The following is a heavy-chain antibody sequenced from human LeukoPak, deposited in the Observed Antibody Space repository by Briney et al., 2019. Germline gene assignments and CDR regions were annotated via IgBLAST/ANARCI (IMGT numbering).Heavy chain of an antibody. CDR3: ARGSQRYLDAFDI. Sequence: GGSLRLSCAASGFTFDDYGMSWVRQAPGKGLEWVSGINWNGCSTVYADSVKGQFTISRDNAKNSLYLQMNSLRAEDTALYYCARGSQRYLDAFDIWGQGTMVTVSS. CDR1: GFTFDDYG. V-gene: IGHV3-20*04. D-gene: IGHD3-9*01. CDR2: INWNGCST. J-gene: IGHJ3*02.